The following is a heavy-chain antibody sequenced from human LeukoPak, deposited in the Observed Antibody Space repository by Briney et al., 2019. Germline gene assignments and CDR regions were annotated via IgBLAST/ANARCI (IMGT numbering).Heavy chain of an antibody. Sequence: GGSLRLSCAASGFTFSTYAVNWVRQAPGKGLEWVSAISTSGGRTYYADSVKGRFTISRDNSKNTLYLQMNGLRGEDTAVCYCAKGRNGDNVAEASDIWGQGTMVTVSS. CDR3: AKGRNGDNVAEASDI. CDR1: GFTFSTYA. J-gene: IGHJ3*02. D-gene: IGHD4-17*01. CDR2: ISTSGGRT. V-gene: IGHV3-23*01.